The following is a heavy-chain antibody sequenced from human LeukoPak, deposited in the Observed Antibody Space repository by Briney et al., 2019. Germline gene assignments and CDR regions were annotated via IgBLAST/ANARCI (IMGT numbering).Heavy chain of an antibody. CDR2: ISSSGST. CDR1: GDSITYFY. Sequence: SETLSLTCSVSGDSITYFYWSWIRQAAGKGLEWIGRISSSGSTDYNASLKSRVTMSVDTSKNQLSLKVISVTAADTAVYYCARSGYYGYYFDYWGQGTLVTVSS. CDR3: ARSGYYGYYFDY. D-gene: IGHD3-9*01. J-gene: IGHJ4*02. V-gene: IGHV4-4*07.